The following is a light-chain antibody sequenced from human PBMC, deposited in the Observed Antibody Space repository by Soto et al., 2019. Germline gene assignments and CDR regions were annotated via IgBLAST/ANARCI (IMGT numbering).Light chain of an antibody. V-gene: IGKV1-5*03. CDR2: QAS. CDR1: QSISSW. J-gene: IGKJ4*01. Sequence: DIPMTQSPSTLSASVGDRVTITCRASQSISSWLAWYQQKQGKAPKLLIFQASSLKSGVPSRFSGSGSATEYTLTISSLQPDAFATYYCEDYSSSSGLTFGGGTKVEIK. CDR3: EDYSSSSGLT.